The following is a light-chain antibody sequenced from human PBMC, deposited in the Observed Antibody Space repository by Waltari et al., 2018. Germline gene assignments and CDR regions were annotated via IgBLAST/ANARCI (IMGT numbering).Light chain of an antibody. V-gene: IGKV1-9*01. Sequence: DIQLTQAPSFLSASVGDRVSIACRASQGITNYLAWYQQKPGKAPKLLIYAACTLQSGVPARFSGSGSGTDFTLTISSLQPEDFATYYCQQFHTFTFGPGTKVDIK. J-gene: IGKJ3*01. CDR3: QQFHTFT. CDR1: QGITNY. CDR2: AAC.